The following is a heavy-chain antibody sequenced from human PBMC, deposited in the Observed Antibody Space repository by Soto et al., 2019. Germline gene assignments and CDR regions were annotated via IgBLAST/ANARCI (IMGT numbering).Heavy chain of an antibody. CDR3: ARMEYSSSWLYFDY. CDR2: IDWDDDN. J-gene: IGHJ4*02. Sequence: SGPTLVNPTQTLTLTCTFSGFSLSTSGMCVSWIRQPPGKALEWLALIDWDDDNYYSTSLKTRLTISKDTSKNQVVLTMTNMDPVDTATYYCARMEYSSSWLYFDYWGQGTLVTVSS. D-gene: IGHD6-13*01. CDR1: GFSLSTSGMC. V-gene: IGHV2-70*01.